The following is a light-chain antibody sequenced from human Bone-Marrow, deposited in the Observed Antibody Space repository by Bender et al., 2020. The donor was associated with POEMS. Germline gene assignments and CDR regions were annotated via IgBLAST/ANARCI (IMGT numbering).Light chain of an antibody. V-gene: IGLV1-44*01. CDR1: NSNIGTNA. CDR3: AAWDAGLSGGV. Sequence: QSVLTQPPSASGTPGQRVTISCSGSNSNIGTNAVNWYQQFPGRAPTLLLYSDNQRPSGVPDRFYAFKSGTSASLAISGLQSEDEADYYCAAWDAGLSGGVFGGGTKLTVL. CDR2: SDN. J-gene: IGLJ3*02.